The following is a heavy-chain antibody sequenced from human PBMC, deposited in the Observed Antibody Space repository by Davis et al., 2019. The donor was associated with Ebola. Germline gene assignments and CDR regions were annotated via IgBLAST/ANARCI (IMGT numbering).Heavy chain of an antibody. Sequence: ASVKVSCKASGGTFSNYAISWVRQAPGQGLEWMGWINPNSGGTNYAQKFQGWVTMTRDTSISTAYMELSRLRSDDTAVYYCARAYGVPFNWFDPWGQGTLVTVSS. CDR3: ARAYGVPFNWFDP. J-gene: IGHJ5*02. CDR2: INPNSGGT. CDR1: GGTFSNYA. V-gene: IGHV1-2*04. D-gene: IGHD4-17*01.